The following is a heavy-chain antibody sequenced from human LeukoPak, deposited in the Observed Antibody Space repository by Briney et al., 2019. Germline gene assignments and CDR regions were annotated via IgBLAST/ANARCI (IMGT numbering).Heavy chain of an antibody. CDR3: AKDSGALYGSGSYLNY. CDR2: IRYDGSNK. J-gene: IGHJ4*02. CDR1: GFTFSSYG. Sequence: GGSLRLSCAASGFTFSSYGMHWVRQAPGKGLEWVAFIRYDGSNKYYADSVKGRFTISRDNSKNTLYLQMNSLRVEDTAVYYCAKDSGALYGSGSYLNYWGQGTLVTVSS. V-gene: IGHV3-30*02. D-gene: IGHD3-10*01.